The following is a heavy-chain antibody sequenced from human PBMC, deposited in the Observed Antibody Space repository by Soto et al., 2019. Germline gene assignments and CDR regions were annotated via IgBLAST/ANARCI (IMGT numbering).Heavy chain of an antibody. Sequence: EVQLVESGGDLVPRGGSLRLSCVASGFTFSVYSMNWVRQAPGKGLEWFSYITSDTKTIKYADSVKARSTISRDNAKNSVYLQMNSLSAEDTALYYCASSVEGPFDYWGQATVVTVSS. CDR1: GFTFSVYS. J-gene: IGHJ4*02. V-gene: IGHV3-48*01. CDR2: ITSDTKTI. CDR3: ASSVEGPFDY.